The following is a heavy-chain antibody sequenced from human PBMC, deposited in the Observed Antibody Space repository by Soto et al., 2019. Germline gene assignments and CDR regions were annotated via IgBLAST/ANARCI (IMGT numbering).Heavy chain of an antibody. D-gene: IGHD6-19*01. Sequence: EVQLLESGGGLVQPGGTLRLSCAASGFTFSSYAMSWVRQAPGKGLEWVSAISGSGGSTYYADSVKGRFTISRDNSKNTLYLQMNSLRAEDTAVYYCAKWWYSSGWQGGFDYWGQGTLVTVSS. CDR2: ISGSGGST. CDR3: AKWWYSSGWQGGFDY. J-gene: IGHJ4*02. V-gene: IGHV3-23*01. CDR1: GFTFSSYA.